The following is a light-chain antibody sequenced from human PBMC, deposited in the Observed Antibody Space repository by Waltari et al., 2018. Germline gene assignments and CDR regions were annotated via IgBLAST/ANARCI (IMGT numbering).Light chain of an antibody. V-gene: IGKV1-5*03. CDR1: QIVSDW. J-gene: IGKJ2*01. CDR3: QQYHSYPYT. CDR2: KDS. Sequence: DIQMTQSPSTLSASVGDRVTITCRASQIVSDWLAGFQQHPGKAPKVLIHKDSNLGSGVPSRFSGSGSGTEFTLTISSLQPDDFATYYCQQYHSYPYTFGQGTALEIK.